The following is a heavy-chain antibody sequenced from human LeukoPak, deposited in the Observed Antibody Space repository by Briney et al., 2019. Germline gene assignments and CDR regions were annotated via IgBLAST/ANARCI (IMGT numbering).Heavy chain of an antibody. Sequence: PGGSLRLSCAASGFTFSRYGMHWVRQAPGKGLGWVAFIRNDASNKYFAASVRGRFTISKDNSKNTLYMQMNSLRAEDTAVYYCAKVQYTYADDAFDIWGQGTMVTVSS. CDR2: IRNDASNK. CDR1: GFTFSRYG. V-gene: IGHV3-30*02. J-gene: IGHJ3*02. D-gene: IGHD5-18*01. CDR3: AKVQYTYADDAFDI.